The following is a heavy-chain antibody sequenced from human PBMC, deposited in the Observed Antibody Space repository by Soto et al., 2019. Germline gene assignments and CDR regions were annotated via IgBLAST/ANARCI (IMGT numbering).Heavy chain of an antibody. CDR1: GYSITSYW. V-gene: IGHV5-51*01. Sequence: XESLTISCKGSGYSITSYWIGLVRQMPGKGLEWMGIIYPGDSDTRYSPSFQGQVTISADKSISTAYLQWSSLKASDTAMYYCARHGTGPYYYYGMDVWGQGTTVTVSS. CDR2: IYPGDSDT. D-gene: IGHD3-9*01. CDR3: ARHGTGPYYYYGMDV. J-gene: IGHJ6*02.